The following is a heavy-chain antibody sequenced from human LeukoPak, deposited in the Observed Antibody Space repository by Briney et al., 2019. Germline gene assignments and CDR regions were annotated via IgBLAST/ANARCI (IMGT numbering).Heavy chain of an antibody. V-gene: IGHV3-23*01. CDR1: GFIFSNYV. D-gene: IGHD2-2*01. CDR2: PSSSGGST. Sequence: GGSLRLSCSASGFIFSNYVMSWVRQSPGKGLEWVSTPSSSGGSTYHADSVKGRFTISRDNSKNTLYLQMNSLRAEDTAVYYCATDLVVVLPAAYDNWGQGALVTVSS. CDR3: ATDLVVVLPAAYDN. J-gene: IGHJ4*02.